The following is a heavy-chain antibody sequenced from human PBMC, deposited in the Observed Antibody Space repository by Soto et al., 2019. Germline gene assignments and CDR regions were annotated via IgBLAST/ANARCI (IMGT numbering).Heavy chain of an antibody. CDR1: GGTFSSYA. D-gene: IGHD2-15*01. CDR3: ARDWRSRSPVSSTLDY. V-gene: IGHV1-69*13. J-gene: IGHJ4*02. CDR2: IIPIFGTA. Sequence: GASVKVSCKASGGTFSSYAISWVRQAPGQGLEWMGGIIPIFGTANYAQKFQGRVTITADESTSTAYMELSSLRSEDTAVYYCARDWRSRSPVSSTLDYWGQGTLVTVSS.